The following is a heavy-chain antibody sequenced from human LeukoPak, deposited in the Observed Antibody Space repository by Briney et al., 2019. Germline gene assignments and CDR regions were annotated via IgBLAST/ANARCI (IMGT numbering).Heavy chain of an antibody. J-gene: IGHJ4*02. D-gene: IGHD1-1*01. CDR1: GYTFTGYY. Sequence: ASVKVSCKASGYTFTGYYMHWVRQAPGQGLEWMGWINPNSGGTNYAQKFQGRVTMTRDTSISTAYMELRRLRSDDTAFYYCAPTSATLYYFDYWGQGTLVTVSS. CDR2: INPNSGGT. V-gene: IGHV1-2*02. CDR3: APTSATLYYFDY.